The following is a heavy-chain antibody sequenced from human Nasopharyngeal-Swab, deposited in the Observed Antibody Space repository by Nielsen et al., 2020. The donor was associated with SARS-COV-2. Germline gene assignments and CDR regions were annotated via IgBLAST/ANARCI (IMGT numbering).Heavy chain of an antibody. CDR3: ARDRPRRGVIIIRRFDP. V-gene: IGHV4-34*01. CDR2: INHSGST. D-gene: IGHD3-10*01. J-gene: IGHJ5*02. CDR1: GGSFSGYY. Sequence: SETLSLTCAVDGGSFSGYYWSWIRQPPGKGLEWIGEINHSGSTNYNPSLKSRVTISVDTSKNQFSLKLSSVTAADTAVYYCARDRPRRGVIIIRRFDPWGQGTLVTVSS.